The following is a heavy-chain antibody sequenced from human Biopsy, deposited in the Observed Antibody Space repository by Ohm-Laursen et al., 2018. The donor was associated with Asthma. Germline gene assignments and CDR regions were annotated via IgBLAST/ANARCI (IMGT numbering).Heavy chain of an antibody. D-gene: IGHD3-3*01. Sequence: SLRLSCTASGFSFNSYGMHWARQAPGKGLEWVAVMSFDGRQTYYADSVKGRFTISRDNSKNTLYLQMNSLRAEDTAVYYCAKERYYDFWSGYPIWGQGTMVTVSS. V-gene: IGHV3-30*18. CDR3: AKERYYDFWSGYPI. CDR2: MSFDGRQT. J-gene: IGHJ3*02. CDR1: GFSFNSYG.